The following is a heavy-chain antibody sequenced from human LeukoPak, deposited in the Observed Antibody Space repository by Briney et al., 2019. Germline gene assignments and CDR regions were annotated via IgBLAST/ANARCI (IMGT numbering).Heavy chain of an antibody. V-gene: IGHV1-3*01. CDR2: INAANGNT. D-gene: IGHD6-19*01. J-gene: IGHJ5*02. CDR1: GFNFITYT. Sequence: ASVKVSCKTSGFNFITYTMHWVRQAPGQRLEWIGWINAANGNTQYSQKFQGRVTITRDTSASTAYMELSSLRSEDTAVYYCARGAPIRVAVAATFDPWGQGTLVTVPS. CDR3: ARGAPIRVAVAATFDP.